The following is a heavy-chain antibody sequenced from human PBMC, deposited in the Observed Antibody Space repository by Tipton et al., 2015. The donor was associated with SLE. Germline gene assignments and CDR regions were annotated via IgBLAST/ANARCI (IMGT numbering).Heavy chain of an antibody. Sequence: SLRLSCAASGFTFSSYAMSWVRQAPGKGLEWVSVISNKGRTIKYADSVKGRFTISRDNSRQTLYLEMNSLRPEDTAVYYCAKETYGTDSNYFASWGQGTLVPVSS. CDR3: AKETYGTDSNYFAS. D-gene: IGHD4/OR15-4a*01. J-gene: IGHJ4*02. CDR1: GFTFSSYA. V-gene: IGHV3-23*01. CDR2: ISNKGRTI.